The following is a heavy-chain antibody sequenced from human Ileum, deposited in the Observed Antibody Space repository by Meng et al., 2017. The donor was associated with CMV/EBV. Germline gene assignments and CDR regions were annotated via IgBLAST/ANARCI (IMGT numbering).Heavy chain of an antibody. J-gene: IGHJ4*02. CDR3: ARDPAKLIIVPSSYDF. CDR1: GYTFSGYY. D-gene: IGHD1-1*01. V-gene: IGHV1-18*04. Sequence: ASVKVSCKASGYTFSGYYIHWVRQAPGQGLEWMGWINPSNYKTEYAQKFQGRVILTTDTSTSTAYMEVRSLRSDDTAVYFCARDPAKLIIVPSSYDFWGQGTLVTVSS. CDR2: INPSNYKT.